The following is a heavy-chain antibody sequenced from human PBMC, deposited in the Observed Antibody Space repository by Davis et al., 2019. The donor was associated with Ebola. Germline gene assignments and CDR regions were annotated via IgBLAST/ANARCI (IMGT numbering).Heavy chain of an antibody. Sequence: GGSLRLSCAASGFTFSSYALHWVRQAPGKGLEWMAVIGYDGRNKDYADSVKGRFTISRDNSKNTLHLQMNSLRVEDTAIYYCAKDTSNVWFDVWGQGTMVTVSS. CDR3: AKDTSNVWFDV. V-gene: IGHV3-30*04. CDR2: IGYDGRNK. D-gene: IGHD6-19*01. CDR1: GFTFSSYA. J-gene: IGHJ3*01.